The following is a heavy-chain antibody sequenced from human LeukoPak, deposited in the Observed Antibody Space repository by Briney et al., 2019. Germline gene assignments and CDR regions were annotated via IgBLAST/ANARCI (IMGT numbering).Heavy chain of an antibody. V-gene: IGHV4-61*05. Sequence: SETLSLTCTVSGGSISSIISYCGWIRQPPGKGLEWIGYIYYSGSTNYNPSLKSRVTISVDTSKNQFSLKLSSVTAADTAVYYCARSRDRGTGDYSEILDYWGQGTLVTVSS. D-gene: IGHD4-17*01. J-gene: IGHJ4*02. CDR2: IYYSGST. CDR3: ARSRDRGTGDYSEILDY. CDR1: GGSISSIISY.